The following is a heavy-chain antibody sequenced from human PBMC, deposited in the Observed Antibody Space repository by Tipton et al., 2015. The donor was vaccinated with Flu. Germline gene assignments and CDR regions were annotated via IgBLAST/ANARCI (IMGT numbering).Heavy chain of an antibody. CDR1: GGSISSYY. Sequence: TLSLTCTVSGGSISSYYWSWIRQPAGKGLEWIGRIYTSGSTNYNPSLKSRVTMSVDTSKNQFSLKLSSVTAADTAVYYCARETYYYDSSPFDYWGQGTPVTVSS. CDR3: ARETYYYDSSPFDY. J-gene: IGHJ4*02. V-gene: IGHV4-4*07. D-gene: IGHD3-22*01. CDR2: IYTSGST.